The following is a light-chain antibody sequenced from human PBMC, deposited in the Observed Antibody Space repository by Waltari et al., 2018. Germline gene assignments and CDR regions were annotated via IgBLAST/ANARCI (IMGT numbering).Light chain of an antibody. CDR3: QQYHDYPWT. J-gene: IGKJ1*01. V-gene: IGKV1-8*01. Sequence: AIRMTQSPSSLSASIGDRVTISCRASQGVSTYLAWYQQKPGKVPSLLIHAASTLQSGVPSRFSGSGTGTDFTLTITCLQSEDFATYYCQQYHDYPWTFGQGTKVDI. CDR1: QGVSTY. CDR2: AAS.